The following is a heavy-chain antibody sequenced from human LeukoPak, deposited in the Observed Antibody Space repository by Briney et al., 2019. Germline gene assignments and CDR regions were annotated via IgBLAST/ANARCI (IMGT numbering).Heavy chain of an antibody. CDR3: ATSVGGYSSGWYRGYFDY. CDR1: GGSISSYY. D-gene: IGHD6-19*01. J-gene: IGHJ4*02. V-gene: IGHV4-59*06. CDR2: IYYSGST. Sequence: PSETLSLTCTVSGGSISSYYWGWIRQHPGKGLEWIGYIYYSGSTYYNPSLKSRVTISVDTSKNQFSLKLSSVTAADTAVYYCATSVGGYSSGWYRGYFDYWGQGTLVTVSS.